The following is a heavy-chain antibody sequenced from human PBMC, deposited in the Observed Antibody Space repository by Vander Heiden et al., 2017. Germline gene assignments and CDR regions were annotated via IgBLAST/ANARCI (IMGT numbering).Heavy chain of an antibody. Sequence: EVQLVESGGGLVRPGGSLRLSCAASGFALSSSNMHWVRQTTEKRLEWVSSIHATGDTFYSGSVQGRFTISRENADNSLYLQMNSLTVGDTAVYYCARKMGIAAAGTFDYWGQGTPVTVSS. CDR2: IHATGDT. D-gene: IGHD6-13*01. CDR1: GFALSSSN. V-gene: IGHV3-13*01. J-gene: IGHJ4*02. CDR3: ARKMGIAAAGTFDY.